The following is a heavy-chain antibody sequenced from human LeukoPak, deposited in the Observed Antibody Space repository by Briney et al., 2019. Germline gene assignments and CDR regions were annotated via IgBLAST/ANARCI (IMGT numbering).Heavy chain of an antibody. Sequence: ASVKVSCKASGYTFTSYGISWVRQAPGQGLEWMGWISAYNGNTNYAQKLQGRVTITTDKSTSTAYMELRSLRSDDTAVYYCARADHRIQKDAFDIWGQGTMVTVSS. CDR1: GYTFTSYG. D-gene: IGHD5-18*01. CDR2: ISAYNGNT. J-gene: IGHJ3*02. CDR3: ARADHRIQKDAFDI. V-gene: IGHV1-18*01.